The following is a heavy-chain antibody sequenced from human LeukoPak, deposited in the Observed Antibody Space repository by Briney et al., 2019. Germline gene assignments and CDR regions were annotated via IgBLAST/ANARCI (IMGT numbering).Heavy chain of an antibody. CDR1: GFTFSDYY. D-gene: IGHD6-13*01. CDR3: AKLGDSSSSPLDY. V-gene: IGHV3-23*01. CDR2: ISGSGGST. J-gene: IGHJ4*02. Sequence: PGGSLRLSCAASGFTFSDYYMSWVRQAPGKGLEWVSAISGSGGSTYYADSVKGRFAISRDNSKNTLYLQMNSLRAEDTAVYYCAKLGDSSSSPLDYWGQGTLVTVSS.